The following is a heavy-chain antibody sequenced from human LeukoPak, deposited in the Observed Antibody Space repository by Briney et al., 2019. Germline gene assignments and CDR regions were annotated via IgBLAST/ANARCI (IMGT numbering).Heavy chain of an antibody. CDR3: ARDPRYYYGSGSAFDY. CDR2: ISAYNGNT. J-gene: IGHJ4*02. V-gene: IGHV1-18*01. CDR1: GYTFTSYG. D-gene: IGHD3-10*01. Sequence: AASVKVSCKASGYTFTSYGISWVRQAPGQGLEWMGWISAYNGNTNYAQKLQGRATMTTDTSTSTAYMELRSLRSDDTAVYYCARDPRYYYGSGSAFDYWGQGTLVTVSS.